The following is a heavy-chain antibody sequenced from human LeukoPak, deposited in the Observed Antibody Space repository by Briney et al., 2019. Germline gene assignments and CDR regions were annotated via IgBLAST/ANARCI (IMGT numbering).Heavy chain of an antibody. CDR3: ARDGRGCSAWDDAFDI. D-gene: IGHD5-18*01. V-gene: IGHV3-30-3*01. CDR2: ISYDGSNK. CDR1: GFTFSSYA. Sequence: GGSLRLSCAASGFTFSSYAMHWVRQAPGKGLEWVAVISYDGSNKYYADSVKGRFTISRDNSKNTLYLQMNSLRAEDTAVYYCARDGRGCSAWDDAFDIWGQGTMVTVSS. J-gene: IGHJ3*02.